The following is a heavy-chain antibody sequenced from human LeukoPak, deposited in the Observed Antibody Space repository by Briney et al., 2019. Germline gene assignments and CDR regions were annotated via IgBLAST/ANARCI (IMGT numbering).Heavy chain of an antibody. CDR3: ARDGRFPPEVLPRYFDY. CDR1: GGSISSSSYY. Sequence: PSGTLSLTCTVSGGSISSSSYYWGWIRQPPGKGLEWIGNIYYSGSTYYNPSLKSRVTISVDTSKNQFSLKLSSVTAADTAVYYCARDGRFPPEVLPRYFDYWGQGTLVTVSS. V-gene: IGHV4-39*07. J-gene: IGHJ4*02. CDR2: IYYSGST. D-gene: IGHD1-26*01.